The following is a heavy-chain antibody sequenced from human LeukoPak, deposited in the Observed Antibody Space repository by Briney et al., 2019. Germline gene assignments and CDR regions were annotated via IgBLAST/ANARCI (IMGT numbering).Heavy chain of an antibody. D-gene: IGHD2-8*01. CDR1: GFTFDDYA. Sequence: GGSLRLSCAASGFTFDDYAMHWVRQAPGKGLEWVSGISWNSGSIGYVDSVKGRFTISRDNAKNSLYLQMDSLRAEDTAMYYCARRRGMGSLDYWGQGTLVTASS. CDR3: ARRRGMGSLDY. J-gene: IGHJ4*02. V-gene: IGHV3-9*01. CDR2: ISWNSGSI.